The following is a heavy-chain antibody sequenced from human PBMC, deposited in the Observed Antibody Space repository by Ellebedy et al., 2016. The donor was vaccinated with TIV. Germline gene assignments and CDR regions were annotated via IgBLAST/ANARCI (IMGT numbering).Heavy chain of an antibody. D-gene: IGHD1-1*01. V-gene: IGHV4-34*01. CDR1: GGSFSGYY. CDR3: ARGVAAREVGSREKSQRNGLDV. J-gene: IGHJ6*02. CDR2: LNHSGRT. Sequence: MPSATLSLTCAVYGGSFSGYYWSWIRQPLGKGLEWIGELNHSGRTNYTPSLKDRVTLSVDTSKNQFPLKLSSVTAADTAVYYCARGVAAREVGSREKSQRNGLDVWGQGTTVTVSS.